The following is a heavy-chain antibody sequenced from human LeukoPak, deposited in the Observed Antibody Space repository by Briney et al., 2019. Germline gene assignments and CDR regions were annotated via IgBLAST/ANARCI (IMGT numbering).Heavy chain of an antibody. CDR1: GGSISSYY. CDR2: INHSGST. CDR3: ARLGNDSSGYYPPLIDY. J-gene: IGHJ4*02. V-gene: IGHV4-34*01. Sequence: SETLSLTCTVSGGSISSYYWSWIRQPPGKGLEWIGEINHSGSTNYNPSLKSRVTISVDTSKNQFSLKLSSVTAADTAVYYCARLGNDSSGYYPPLIDYWGQGTLVTVSS. D-gene: IGHD3-22*01.